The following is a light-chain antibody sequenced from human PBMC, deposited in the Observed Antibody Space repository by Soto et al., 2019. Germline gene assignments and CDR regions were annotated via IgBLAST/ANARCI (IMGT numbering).Light chain of an antibody. CDR1: HTISRR. CDR3: QQYNNSSGT. Sequence: DILMTQSPSTLSASPGALSTLTCAASHTISRRLAWYQHKPGQAPRLLIYGASSMASGIPSRFSGSGSGTDFTLTISRLQPEDFAIYYCQQYNNSSGTFGQGTKVDIK. J-gene: IGKJ1*01. CDR2: GAS. V-gene: IGKV3D-15*01.